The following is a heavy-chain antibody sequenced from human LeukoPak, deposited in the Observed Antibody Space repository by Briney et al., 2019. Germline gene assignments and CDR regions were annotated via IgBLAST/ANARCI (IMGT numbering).Heavy chain of an antibody. CDR3: ARGRRYYDSSGYFPNFDY. Sequence: SETLSLTCTVSGGSISSYYWSWIRQPAGKGLEWIGRIYTSGSTNYNPSLKSRVTISVDTSKNQFSLKLSSVTAADTAVYYCARGRRYYDSSGYFPNFDYWGQGTLVTVSS. J-gene: IGHJ4*02. V-gene: IGHV4-4*07. D-gene: IGHD3-22*01. CDR1: GGSISSYY. CDR2: IYTSGST.